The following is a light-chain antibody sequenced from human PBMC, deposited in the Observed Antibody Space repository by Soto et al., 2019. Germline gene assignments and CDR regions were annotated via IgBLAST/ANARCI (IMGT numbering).Light chain of an antibody. CDR3: ASWDDNLNGFV. V-gene: IGLV2-14*01. J-gene: IGLJ1*01. Sequence: QSALTQPASVSGSPGQSITISCTGTSSDVGGYNYVSWYQQHPGKAPKLMIYEVSNRPSGVSNRFSGSKSGNTASLTISGLQAEDEADYSCASWDDNLNGFVFGSGTKLTVL. CDR1: SSDVGGYNY. CDR2: EVS.